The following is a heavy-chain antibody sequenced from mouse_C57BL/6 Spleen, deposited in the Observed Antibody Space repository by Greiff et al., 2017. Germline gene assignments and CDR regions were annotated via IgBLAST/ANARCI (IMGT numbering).Heavy chain of an antibody. Sequence: EVHLVESGGDLVKPGGSLKLSCAASGFTFSSYGTSWVRQTPDKRLEWVATISSGGSYTYYPDSVKGRFTISRDNAKNTLYLQMSSLKSEDTAMYYCARQRDGNYYFDYWGQGTTLTVSS. D-gene: IGHD2-1*01. V-gene: IGHV5-6*01. CDR3: ARQRDGNYYFDY. J-gene: IGHJ2*01. CDR2: ISSGGSYT. CDR1: GFTFSSYG.